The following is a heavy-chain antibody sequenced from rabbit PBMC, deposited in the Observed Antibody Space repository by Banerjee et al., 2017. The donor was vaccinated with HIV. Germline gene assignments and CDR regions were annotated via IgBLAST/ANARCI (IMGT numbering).Heavy chain of an antibody. J-gene: IGHJ4*01. V-gene: IGHV1S43*01. Sequence: QEQLEESGGGLVKPGGTLTLTCKASGIDFSDYYYMCWVRQAPGKGLELVACIYTGAGGTWYATWAKGRFTISKTSSTTVTLQMTSLTAADTATYFCGRGAGATYASNLWGQGTLVTVS. D-gene: IGHD6-1*01. CDR3: GRGAGATYASNL. CDR2: IYTGAGGT. CDR1: GIDFSDYYY.